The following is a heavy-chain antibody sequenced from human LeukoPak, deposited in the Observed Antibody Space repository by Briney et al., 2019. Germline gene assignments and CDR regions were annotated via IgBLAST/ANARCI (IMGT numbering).Heavy chain of an antibody. Sequence: TGGSLRLSCAASGFTFSSYIMNWVRQAPGRGLEWVSSISSSSSYIYYADSVKGRFTISRDNAKNSLYLQMNSLRAEDTAVYYCARTITMIVVVSDAFDIWGQGTMVTVSS. D-gene: IGHD3-22*01. CDR1: GFTFSSYI. CDR2: ISSSSSYI. CDR3: ARTITMIVVVSDAFDI. V-gene: IGHV3-21*01. J-gene: IGHJ3*02.